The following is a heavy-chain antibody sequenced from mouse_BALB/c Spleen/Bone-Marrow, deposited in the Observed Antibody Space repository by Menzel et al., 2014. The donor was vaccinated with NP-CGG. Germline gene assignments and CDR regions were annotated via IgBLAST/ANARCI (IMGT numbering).Heavy chain of an antibody. D-gene: IGHD2-4*01. Sequence: EVKLVESGGGLVQPGGSRKLSCAASGFTFSNFGMHWVRQAPEKGLEWVAYISGGSSSIYYGDTVKGRFTISRDNPKNPLFLQMTSLRSEDTAMYFCSRGEDYDGYAMDYWGQGTSITVSS. CDR2: ISGGSSSI. CDR3: SRGEDYDGYAMDY. CDR1: GFTFSNFG. V-gene: IGHV5-17*02. J-gene: IGHJ4*01.